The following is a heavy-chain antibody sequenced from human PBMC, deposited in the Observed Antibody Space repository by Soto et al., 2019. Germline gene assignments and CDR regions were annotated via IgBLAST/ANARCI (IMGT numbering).Heavy chain of an antibody. J-gene: IGHJ4*02. CDR2: IYHSGST. Sequence: SETLSLTCAVSGGSISSGGYSWSWIRQPPGKGLEWIGYIYHSGSTYYNPSLKSRVTMSVDTSKNQFSLKLTSVSAADTAVYYCASGGWYVDYWGQGIMVTVSS. D-gene: IGHD6-19*01. CDR1: GGSISSGGYS. V-gene: IGHV4-30-2*02. CDR3: ASGGWYVDY.